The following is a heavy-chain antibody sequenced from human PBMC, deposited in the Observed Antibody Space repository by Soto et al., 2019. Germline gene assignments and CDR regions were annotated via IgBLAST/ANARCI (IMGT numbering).Heavy chain of an antibody. Sequence: EVQLMESGGGLVQPGGSLRLSCAASGFNFGASWMAWVRQAPGKGLEWVADIKQDGSEKNYVDSVKGRVTISRDDAKNSLYLQMNSLRAEDTGVDYCAREPFWGASDYWGLGTLVTVSS. CDR1: GFNFGASW. V-gene: IGHV3-7*01. J-gene: IGHJ4*02. D-gene: IGHD3-16*01. CDR3: AREPFWGASDY. CDR2: IKQDGSEK.